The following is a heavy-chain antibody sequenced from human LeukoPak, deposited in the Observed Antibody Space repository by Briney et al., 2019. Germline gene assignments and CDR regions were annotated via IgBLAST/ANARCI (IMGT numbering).Heavy chain of an antibody. V-gene: IGHV4-59*01. J-gene: IGHJ6*03. CDR1: GDSINSYY. D-gene: IGHD6-19*01. CDR2: ISSSGST. CDR3: AKLGSGRYSYNYYMDV. Sequence: PSETLSLTCTVSGDSINSYYWSWIRQPPGKGLDWIGYISSSGSTNYNSSLKSRVTISVDTSKNQFSLRLSSVTAADTAVYYCAKLGSGRYSYNYYMDVWGKGTTVTVSS.